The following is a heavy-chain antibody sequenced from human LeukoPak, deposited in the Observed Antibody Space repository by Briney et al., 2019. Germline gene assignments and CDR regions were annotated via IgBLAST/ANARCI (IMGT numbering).Heavy chain of an antibody. V-gene: IGHV3-23*01. Sequence: PGGSLRLSCAASGFTFDSFAMSWVRQPPGKGLEWVSVILGTGGRTYYTDSAKGRFTIFRDNSKNMLYLQMNGLRAEDTAVYYCAKGLGTYYSGQPSDHWGQGTLVTVSS. CDR2: ILGTGGRT. CDR1: GFTFDSFA. D-gene: IGHD3-10*01. CDR3: AKGLGTYYSGQPSDH. J-gene: IGHJ4*02.